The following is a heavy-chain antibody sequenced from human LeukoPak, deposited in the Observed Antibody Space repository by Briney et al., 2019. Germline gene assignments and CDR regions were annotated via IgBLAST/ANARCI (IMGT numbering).Heavy chain of an antibody. CDR3: AKDLFAVTTATDY. CDR1: GFTFSSYA. J-gene: IGHJ4*02. CDR2: ISGSGGST. Sequence: GGSLRLSCAASGFTFSSYAMGWVRQAPGKGLEWVSAISGSGGSTYYADSVKGRFTISRDNSKNTLYLQMNSLRAEDTAVYYCAKDLFAVTTATDYWGQGTLVTVSS. D-gene: IGHD4-17*01. V-gene: IGHV3-23*01.